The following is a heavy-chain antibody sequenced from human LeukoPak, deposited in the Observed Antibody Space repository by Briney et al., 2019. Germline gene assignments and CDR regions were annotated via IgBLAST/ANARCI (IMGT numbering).Heavy chain of an antibody. J-gene: IGHJ4*02. Sequence: PGGSLRLSCAASGFTFNRYNMNWVRQAPGKGLEWVSAISGSGGSTYYADSVKGRFTISRDNSKNTLYLQMNSLRAEDTAVYHCAKEIYYDSTGPQYWGQGTLVTVSS. D-gene: IGHD3-22*01. CDR3: AKEIYYDSTGPQY. V-gene: IGHV3-23*01. CDR1: GFTFNRYN. CDR2: ISGSGGST.